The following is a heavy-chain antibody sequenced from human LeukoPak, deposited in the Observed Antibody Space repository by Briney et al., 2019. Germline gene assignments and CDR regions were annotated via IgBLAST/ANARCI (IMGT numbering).Heavy chain of an antibody. V-gene: IGHV3-23*01. Sequence: PGGSLRLSCAASGFTFSSYGMHWVRQAPGKGLEWVSAISGSGGSTYYADSVKGRFTISRDNSKNTLYLQMNSLRAEDTAVYYCARATIAAAGPYWGQGTLVTVSS. CDR1: GFTFSSYG. CDR2: ISGSGGST. CDR3: ARATIAAAGPY. J-gene: IGHJ4*02. D-gene: IGHD6-13*01.